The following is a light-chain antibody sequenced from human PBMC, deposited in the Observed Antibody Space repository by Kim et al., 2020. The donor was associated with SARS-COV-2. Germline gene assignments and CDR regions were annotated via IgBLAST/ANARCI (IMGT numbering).Light chain of an antibody. J-gene: IGKJ5*01. CDR1: QSISSW. Sequence: SASVGDRVTITCRASQSISSWLAWYQQKPGKAPKLLIYDASSLESGVPSRFSGSGSGTEFTLTISSLQPDDFATYYCQQYNNFITFGQGTRLEIK. V-gene: IGKV1-5*01. CDR2: DAS. CDR3: QQYNNFIT.